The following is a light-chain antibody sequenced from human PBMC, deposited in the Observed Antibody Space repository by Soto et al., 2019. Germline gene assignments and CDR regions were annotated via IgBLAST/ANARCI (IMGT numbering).Light chain of an antibody. CDR1: QSVSSRY. Sequence: EIVLTHSPGTLSLSPGERATLSCRASQSVSSRYLAWYQQKPGRAPRFLIYGASSRATGIPDRFSGSGSGTDFTLTISRLEPEDFAVYYCQQYGSSPPITFGQGTRLEIK. CDR3: QQYGSSPPIT. V-gene: IGKV3-20*01. CDR2: GAS. J-gene: IGKJ5*01.